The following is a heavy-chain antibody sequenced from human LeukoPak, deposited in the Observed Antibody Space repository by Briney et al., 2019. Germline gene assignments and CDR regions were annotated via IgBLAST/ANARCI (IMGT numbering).Heavy chain of an antibody. J-gene: IGHJ4*02. D-gene: IGHD5-24*01. Sequence: SETLSLTCTVYGGSISSYYWSWIRQPPGKGLEWIGYIYNSGSTNYNPSLKSRVTISVDTSKNQFSLKLSSVTAADTAVYYCARHRSGWLQSSFDYWGQGTLVTVSS. V-gene: IGHV4-59*01. CDR1: GGSISSYY. CDR2: IYNSGST. CDR3: ARHRSGWLQSSFDY.